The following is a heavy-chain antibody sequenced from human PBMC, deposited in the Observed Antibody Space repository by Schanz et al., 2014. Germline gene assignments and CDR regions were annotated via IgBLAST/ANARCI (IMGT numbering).Heavy chain of an antibody. D-gene: IGHD3-10*01. CDR3: ARANYRRKINFDY. Sequence: VQLVESGGGVVQPGRSLRLSCAASGFTFSSYAMHWVRQAPGKGLEWVSALSGSGGSTYYADSVKDRFTISRDNSKSTLYLQMNSLRAEDTAVYYCARANYRRKINFDYWGRGTLVTVSS. CDR1: GFTFSSYA. J-gene: IGHJ4*02. V-gene: IGHV3-23*04. CDR2: LSGSGGST.